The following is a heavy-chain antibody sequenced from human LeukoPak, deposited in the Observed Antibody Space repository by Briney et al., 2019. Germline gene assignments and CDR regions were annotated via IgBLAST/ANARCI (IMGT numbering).Heavy chain of an antibody. D-gene: IGHD5-12*01. Sequence: GGSLRLSCAASGFTFSSYSMNWVRRAPGKGLEWVSSISSSSSYIYYADSVKGRFTISRDNAKNSLYLQMNSLRAEDTAVYYCARVPWVATMGPIDYWGQGTLVTVSS. CDR1: GFTFSSYS. CDR3: ARVPWVATMGPIDY. J-gene: IGHJ4*02. CDR2: ISSSSSYI. V-gene: IGHV3-21*01.